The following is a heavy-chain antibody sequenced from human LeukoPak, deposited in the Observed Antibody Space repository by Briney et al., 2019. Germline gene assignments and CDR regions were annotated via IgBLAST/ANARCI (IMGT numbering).Heavy chain of an antibody. CDR1: GGSFSGYY. D-gene: IGHD3-10*01. Sequence: SETLSLTCAVYGGSFSGYYWSWIRQPPGKGLEWIGEINHSGSTNYNPSLKSRVTISVDTSKNQFSLKLSSVTAADTAVYYCARRGIYYGSGSYSPGRYYYYYYMDVWGKGTTVTVSS. V-gene: IGHV4-34*01. J-gene: IGHJ6*03. CDR3: ARRGIYYGSGSYSPGRYYYYYYMDV. CDR2: INHSGST.